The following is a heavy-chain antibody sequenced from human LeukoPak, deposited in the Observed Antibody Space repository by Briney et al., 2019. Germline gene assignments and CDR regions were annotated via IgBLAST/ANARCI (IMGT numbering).Heavy chain of an antibody. CDR1: GASISSGGYY. CDR2: IYYTGST. CDR3: AGGTKWEVLPGY. V-gene: IGHV4-31*03. D-gene: IGHD1-26*01. Sequence: SETLSLTCTVSGASISSGGYYWNWVRQHPGKGLEWIGYIYYTGSTYYNPSLKSRLAISLDTSENQFSLNLSSVTAADTAVYYCAGGTKWEVLPGYWGQGTPVTVSS. J-gene: IGHJ4*02.